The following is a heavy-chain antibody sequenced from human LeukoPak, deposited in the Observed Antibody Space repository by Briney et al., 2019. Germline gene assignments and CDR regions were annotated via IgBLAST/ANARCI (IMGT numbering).Heavy chain of an antibody. Sequence: PSGTLSLTCTVSGGSISSYYWSWIRQPPGKGLEWIGYIYYSGSTNYNPSLKSRVTISVDTSKNQFSLKPSSVTAADTAVYYCAAGAAADYLEYIDYWGQGTLVTVSS. V-gene: IGHV4-59*01. J-gene: IGHJ4*02. CDR3: AAGAAADYLEYIDY. CDR1: GGSISSYY. CDR2: IYYSGST. D-gene: IGHD6-13*01.